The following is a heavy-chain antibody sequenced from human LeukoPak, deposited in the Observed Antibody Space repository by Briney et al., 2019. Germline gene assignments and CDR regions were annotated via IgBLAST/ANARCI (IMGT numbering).Heavy chain of an antibody. V-gene: IGHV3-23*01. D-gene: IGHD3-10*01. CDR3: AKGINMVRGVADY. J-gene: IGHJ4*02. Sequence: GGSLRLSCAASGFTFKNAWMSWVRQTPGKGLEWVSGISASGTSTNYADPVKGRFTISRGDSKNTLYLQMNSLSAEDTAVYYCAKGINMVRGVADYWGLGTLVTVSS. CDR2: ISASGTST. CDR1: GFTFKNAW.